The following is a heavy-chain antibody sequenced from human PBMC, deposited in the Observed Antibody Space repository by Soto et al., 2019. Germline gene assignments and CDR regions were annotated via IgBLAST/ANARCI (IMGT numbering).Heavy chain of an antibody. J-gene: IGHJ6*02. CDR1: GYTFTSYA. CDR2: INANSGST. V-gene: IGHV1-2*04. D-gene: IGHD3-9*01. CDR3: AREQTYYDILTGYYRRGGMDV. Sequence: ASVKVSCKASGYTFTSYAMHWVRQAPGQRLEWTGWINANSGSTNYAQKFQGWVTMTRDTSISTAYMELSRLRSDDTAVYYCAREQTYYDILTGYYRRGGMDVWGQGTTVTVSS.